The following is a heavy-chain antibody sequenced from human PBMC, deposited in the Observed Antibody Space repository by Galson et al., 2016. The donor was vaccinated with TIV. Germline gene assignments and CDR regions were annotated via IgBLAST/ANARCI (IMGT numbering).Heavy chain of an antibody. Sequence: SVKVSCKASGYTFGNYGISWMRQAPGQGLEWVGWISASNGDTNYARKVKGRITMTKDTFTSTVFMELRSLRSEDTAVFYCARESDCSSGTCYSRDFDVWGQGTPVTVSS. J-gene: IGHJ4*02. CDR1: GYTFGNYG. V-gene: IGHV1-18*04. D-gene: IGHD2-2*02. CDR3: ARESDCSSGTCYSRDFDV. CDR2: ISASNGDT.